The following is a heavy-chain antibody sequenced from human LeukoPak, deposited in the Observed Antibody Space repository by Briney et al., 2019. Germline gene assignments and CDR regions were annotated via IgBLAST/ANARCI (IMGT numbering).Heavy chain of an antibody. CDR2: ITAGSGSA. J-gene: IGHJ3*02. CDR1: GFTFSTYA. D-gene: IGHD4-17*01. CDR3: ARDPNGDYIGAFDM. Sequence: GGSLRLSCTASGFTFSTYAMMWVRQIPGKGLEWVSAITAGSGSALYAESVKGRFTISRDDSKHTLFLQMNSLRAEDTAVYYCARDPNGDYIGAFDMWGPGTMVTVSS. V-gene: IGHV3-23*01.